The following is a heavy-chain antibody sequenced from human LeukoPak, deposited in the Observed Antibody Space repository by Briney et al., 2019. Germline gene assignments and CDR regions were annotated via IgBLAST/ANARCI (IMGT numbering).Heavy chain of an antibody. CDR2: IRYDESDK. D-gene: IGHD1-1*01. CDR1: GFTFSSYW. J-gene: IGHJ4*02. V-gene: IGHV3-30*02. Sequence: QPGGSLRLSCAASGFTFSSYWMSWVRQAPGRGLDWVAHIRYDESDKYYADSVKGRFTISRDISKNTVYLQMNSLRVEDTAVYYCAKDFNWAFDYWGQGTLVTVSS. CDR3: AKDFNWAFDY.